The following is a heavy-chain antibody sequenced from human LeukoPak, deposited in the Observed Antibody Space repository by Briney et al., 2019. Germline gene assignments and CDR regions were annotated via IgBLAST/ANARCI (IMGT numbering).Heavy chain of an antibody. D-gene: IGHD1-26*01. V-gene: IGHV3-30*18. Sequence: GGSLRLSCAASGFTFSSYGMHWVRQAPGKGLEWVAVISYDGSNKYYADSVKGRFTISRDNSKNTLYLQMNSLRAEDTAVYYCAKTGSRRVYWGQGTLVTVSS. CDR3: AKTGSRRVY. CDR1: GFTFSSYG. J-gene: IGHJ4*02. CDR2: ISYDGSNK.